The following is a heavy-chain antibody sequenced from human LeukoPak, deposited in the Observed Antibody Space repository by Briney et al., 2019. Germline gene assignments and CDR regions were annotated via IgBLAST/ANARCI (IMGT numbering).Heavy chain of an antibody. D-gene: IGHD3-9*01. CDR3: SKQVDFDPADAFDV. Sequence: GSLRLSCAASGFAFGSYAMGWVRQAPGKGLEWVSAISGSDDSTYYADSVKGRFTTSRDKSKSTLYLQMNSLRAEDTAVYYCSKQVDFDPADAFDVWGQGTMVTVSS. CDR1: GFAFGSYA. V-gene: IGHV3-23*01. J-gene: IGHJ3*01. CDR2: ISGSDDST.